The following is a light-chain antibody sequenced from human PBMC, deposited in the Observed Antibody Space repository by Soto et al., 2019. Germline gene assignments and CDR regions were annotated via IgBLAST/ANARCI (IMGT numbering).Light chain of an antibody. J-gene: IGLJ3*02. Sequence: ALTQPASVSGSPGQSITISCTGTSSDVGGYNYVSWYQQHPGKAPKLMIYEVSNRPSGVSNRFSGSKSGNTASLTISGLQAEDEADYYCSSYTSSSTLVFGGGTKLTVL. CDR1: SSDVGGYNY. CDR3: SSYTSSSTLV. CDR2: EVS. V-gene: IGLV2-14*01.